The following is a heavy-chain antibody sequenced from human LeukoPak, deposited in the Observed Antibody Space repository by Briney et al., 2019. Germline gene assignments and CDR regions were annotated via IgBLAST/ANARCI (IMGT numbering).Heavy chain of an antibody. CDR2: IIPILGIA. Sequence: GASVKVSCKASGGTFSSYAISWVRQAPGQGLEWMGRIIPILGIANYAQKFQGRVTITADKSTSTAYMELSSLRSEDTAVYYCARVLGSVAGSLGLWGQGTLVTVSS. CDR1: GGTFSSYA. J-gene: IGHJ5*02. V-gene: IGHV1-69*04. D-gene: IGHD6-19*01. CDR3: ARVLGSVAGSLGL.